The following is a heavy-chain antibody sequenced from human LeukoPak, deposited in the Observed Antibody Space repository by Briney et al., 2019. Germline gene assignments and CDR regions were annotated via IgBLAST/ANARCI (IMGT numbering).Heavy chain of an antibody. Sequence: SETLSLTCTVSGGSISTVGYYWSWTRQPAGKGLEWIGRIYARGNTNYNPSLESRVAMSLDTSKNQFSLKLTSVTAADTAVYFCVRDRSSGDAFGIWGQGTVVTVSS. J-gene: IGHJ3*02. D-gene: IGHD2-2*01. CDR2: IYARGNT. CDR1: GGSISTVGYY. CDR3: VRDRSSGDAFGI. V-gene: IGHV4-61*02.